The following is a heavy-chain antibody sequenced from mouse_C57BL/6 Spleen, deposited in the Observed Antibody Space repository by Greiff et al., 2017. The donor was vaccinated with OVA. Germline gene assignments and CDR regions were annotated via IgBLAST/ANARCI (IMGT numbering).Heavy chain of an antibody. Sequence: QVQLQQPGAELVMPGASVKLSCKASGYTFTSYWMHWVKQRPGQGLEWIGEIDPSDSYTNYNQKFKGKSTLTVDKSSSTAYMQLRSLTSEDSAVDYCARTVGNYYAMDYWGQGTSVTVSS. J-gene: IGHJ4*01. CDR2: IDPSDSYT. CDR3: ARTVGNYYAMDY. D-gene: IGHD1-1*01. CDR1: GYTFTSYW. V-gene: IGHV1-69*01.